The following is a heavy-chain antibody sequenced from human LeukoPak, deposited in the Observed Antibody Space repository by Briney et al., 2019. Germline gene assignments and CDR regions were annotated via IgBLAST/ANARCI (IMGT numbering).Heavy chain of an antibody. V-gene: IGHV4-34*01. D-gene: IGHD6-6*01. J-gene: IGHJ4*02. Sequence: SETLSLTCAVYGGSFSGYFWSWIRQPPGKGLEWIGEINHSGSTNYNPSLKSRVTISVDTSKNQFSLKLSSVTAADTAVYYCARGVARSSKFHFSYYFDYWGQGTLVTVSS. CDR2: INHSGST. CDR1: GGSFSGYF. CDR3: ARGVARSSKFHFSYYFDY.